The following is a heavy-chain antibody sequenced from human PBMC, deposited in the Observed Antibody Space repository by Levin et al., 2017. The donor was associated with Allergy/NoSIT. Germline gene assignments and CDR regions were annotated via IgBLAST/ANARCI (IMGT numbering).Heavy chain of an antibody. CDR2: INHSGST. CDR1: GGSFSGYY. CDR3: ARALSRFWSGYYPRGWFDP. D-gene: IGHD3-3*01. V-gene: IGHV4-34*01. J-gene: IGHJ5*02. Sequence: SETLSLTCAVYGGSFSGYYWSWIRQPPGKGLEWIGEINHSGSTNYNPSLKSRVTISVDTSKNQFSLKLSSVTAADTAVYYCARALSRFWSGYYPRGWFDPWGQGTLVTVSS.